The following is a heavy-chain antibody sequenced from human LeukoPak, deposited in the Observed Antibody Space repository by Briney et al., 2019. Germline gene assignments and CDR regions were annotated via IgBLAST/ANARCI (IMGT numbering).Heavy chain of an antibody. CDR2: IKSKTDGGTA. D-gene: IGHD3-10*01. Sequence: PGGSLRLSCVASGFTFSNAWMSWVRQAPGKGLEWVGRIKSKTDGGTADYAAPVKGRFTISRDDSKNMLFLQMNSLKTEDTAVYYCNPYYTSGSYLSWGQGTLVTVSS. V-gene: IGHV3-15*01. CDR3: NPYYTSGSYLS. J-gene: IGHJ5*02. CDR1: GFTFSNAW.